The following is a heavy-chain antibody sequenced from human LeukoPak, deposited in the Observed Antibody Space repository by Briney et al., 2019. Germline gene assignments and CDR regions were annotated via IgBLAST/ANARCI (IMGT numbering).Heavy chain of an antibody. J-gene: IGHJ6*04. CDR2: ISYDGSNK. CDR1: GFTFSSYA. Sequence: GGSLRLSCAASGFTFSSYAMHWVRQAPGKGLEWVAVISYDGSNKYYADSVKGRFTISRDNSKNTLHLQMNSLRAEDTAVYYCARFAGTGSGSYYPPYYYYGMDVWGKGTTVTVSS. D-gene: IGHD3-10*01. CDR3: ARFAGTGSGSYYPPYYYYGMDV. V-gene: IGHV3-30*04.